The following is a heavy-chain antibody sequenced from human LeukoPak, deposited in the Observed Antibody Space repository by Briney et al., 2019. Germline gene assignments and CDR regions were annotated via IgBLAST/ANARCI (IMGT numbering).Heavy chain of an antibody. CDR1: GGSFSGYY. Sequence: KPSETLPLTCAVYGGSFSGYYWSWIRQPPGKGLEWIGEINHSGSTNYNPSLKSRVTISVDTSKNQFSLKLSSVTAADTAVYYCARGRDCSSTSCPNYFDYWGQGTLVTVSS. CDR2: INHSGST. CDR3: ARGRDCSSTSCPNYFDY. V-gene: IGHV4-34*01. D-gene: IGHD2-2*01. J-gene: IGHJ4*02.